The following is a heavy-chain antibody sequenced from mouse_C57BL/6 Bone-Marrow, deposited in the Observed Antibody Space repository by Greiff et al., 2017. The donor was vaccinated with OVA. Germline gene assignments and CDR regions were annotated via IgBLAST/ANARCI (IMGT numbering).Heavy chain of an antibody. D-gene: IGHD1-1*01. CDR3: ASPVTTVGGGYAMDY. CDR2: IHPNSGST. CDR1: GYTFTSYW. J-gene: IGHJ4*01. V-gene: IGHV1-64*01. Sequence: QVQLQQPGAELVKPGASVKLSCKASGYTFTSYWMHWVKQRPGQGLEWIGMIHPNSGSTNYNEKFKSKATLTVDKSSSTAYMQLSSLTSEDSAVYYCASPVTTVGGGYAMDYWGQGTSVTVSS.